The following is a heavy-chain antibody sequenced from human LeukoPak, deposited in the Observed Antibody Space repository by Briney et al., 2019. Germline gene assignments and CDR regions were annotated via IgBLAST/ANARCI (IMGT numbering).Heavy chain of an antibody. CDR1: GGSISSSSYY. Sequence: SETLSLTCTVSGGSISSSSYYWGWIRQPPGKGLEWIGSIYYSGSTYYNPSLKSRVTISVDTSKNQFSLKLSSVTAADTAVYYCARGLESEYSSSVGFDYWGQGTLVTVSS. V-gene: IGHV4-39*01. J-gene: IGHJ4*02. CDR2: IYYSGST. D-gene: IGHD6-6*01. CDR3: ARGLESEYSSSVGFDY.